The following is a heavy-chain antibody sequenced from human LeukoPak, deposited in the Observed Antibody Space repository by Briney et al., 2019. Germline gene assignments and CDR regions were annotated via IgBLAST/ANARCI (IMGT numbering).Heavy chain of an antibody. CDR3: AREWAEYCGGDCYSILGSFDT. CDR1: GGSISSYY. V-gene: IGHV4-59*01. J-gene: IGHJ3*02. Sequence: SETLSLTCTVSGGSISSYYWSWIRQPPGKGLEWLGYIYYSGSTNYNPSLKSRVTISVDTSKNQFSLKLSSVTAADTAVYYCAREWAEYCGGDCYSILGSFDTWGQGTMVTVSS. CDR2: IYYSGST. D-gene: IGHD2-21*02.